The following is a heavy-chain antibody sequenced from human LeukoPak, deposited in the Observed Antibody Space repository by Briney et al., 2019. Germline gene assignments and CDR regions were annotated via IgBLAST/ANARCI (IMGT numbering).Heavy chain of an antibody. CDR3: ARDPGSGGIDY. CDR1: GASITSYY. V-gene: IGHV4-59*01. CDR2: IYYSGST. Sequence: SETLSLTCTVSGASITSYYWNWIRQPPGKGLEWIGYIYYSGSTSYNPSLKSRVTISVDTSKNQFSLKLTSVTAADTAVYYCARDPGSGGIDYWGQGTLVTVSS. J-gene: IGHJ4*02. D-gene: IGHD3-10*01.